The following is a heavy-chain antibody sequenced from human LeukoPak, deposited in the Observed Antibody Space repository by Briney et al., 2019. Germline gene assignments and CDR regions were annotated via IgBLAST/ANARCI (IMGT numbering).Heavy chain of an antibody. Sequence: PSETLSLTCTISGGSISSYYWSWIRQPAGKGLEWIGRIYTSGSTNYNPSLKSRVTMSVDTSKNQFSLKLSSVTAADTAVYYCARDRGSSWYAGFDPWGQGTLVTVSS. D-gene: IGHD6-13*01. V-gene: IGHV4-4*07. CDR1: GGSISSYY. CDR2: IYTSGST. J-gene: IGHJ5*02. CDR3: ARDRGSSWYAGFDP.